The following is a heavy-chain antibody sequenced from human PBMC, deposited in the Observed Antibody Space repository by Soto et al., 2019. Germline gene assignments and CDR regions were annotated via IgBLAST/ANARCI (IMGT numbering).Heavy chain of an antibody. Sequence: SETLSLTCAVYGGSFSGYYWSWIRQPPGKGLEWIGEINHSGSTNYNPSLKSRVTISVDTSKNQFSLKLSSVTAADTAVYYCARGRRFFYSYGLVYDYYGMDVWGQGTTVTVSS. D-gene: IGHD5-18*01. CDR1: GGSFSGYY. J-gene: IGHJ6*02. V-gene: IGHV4-34*01. CDR3: ARGRRFFYSYGLVYDYYGMDV. CDR2: INHSGST.